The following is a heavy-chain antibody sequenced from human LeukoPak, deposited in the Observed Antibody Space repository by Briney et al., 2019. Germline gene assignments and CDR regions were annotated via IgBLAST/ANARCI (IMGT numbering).Heavy chain of an antibody. CDR1: GFTFRSYA. V-gene: IGHV3-30-3*01. D-gene: IGHD2-15*01. CDR3: ARGWFYAFDI. Sequence: PGGPLRLSCAASGFTFRSYAMHWVRQAPGKGLEWVAVISYDGSNKYYADSVKGRFTISRDNSKNMLYLQMNSLRAEDTAVYSCARGWFYAFDIWGQGTMVTVSS. CDR2: ISYDGSNK. J-gene: IGHJ3*02.